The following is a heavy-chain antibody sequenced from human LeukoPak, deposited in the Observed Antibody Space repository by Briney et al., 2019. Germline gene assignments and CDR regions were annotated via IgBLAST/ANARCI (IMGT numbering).Heavy chain of an antibody. CDR1: GGSISSSSYY. CDR3: ARVDTAMGPIDY. Sequence: ASETLSLTCTVSGGSISSSSYYWGWIRQPPGKGLEWIGSIYYSGSTYYNPSLKSRVTISVDTSKNQFSLKLSSVTAADTAVYYCARVDTAMGPIDYWGQGTLVTVSS. J-gene: IGHJ4*02. D-gene: IGHD5-18*01. V-gene: IGHV4-39*07. CDR2: IYYSGST.